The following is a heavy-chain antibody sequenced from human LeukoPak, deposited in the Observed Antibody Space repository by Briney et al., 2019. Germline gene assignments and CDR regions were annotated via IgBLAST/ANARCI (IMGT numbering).Heavy chain of an antibody. J-gene: IGHJ4*02. CDR2: ISAYNGNT. V-gene: IGHV1-18*01. Sequence: ASVKVSCKASGYTFTSYGISWVRQAPGQGLEWMGWISAYNGNTSYAQKLQGRVTMTTDTSTSTAYMELRSLRSDDTAVYYCARDQWLLPTHYFDYWGQGTLVTVSS. CDR1: GYTFTSYG. D-gene: IGHD6-19*01. CDR3: ARDQWLLPTHYFDY.